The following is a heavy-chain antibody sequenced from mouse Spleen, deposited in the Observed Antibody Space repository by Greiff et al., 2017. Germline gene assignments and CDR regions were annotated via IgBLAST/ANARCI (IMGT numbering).Heavy chain of an antibody. CDR1: GYAFSSSW. Sequence: QVQLQQSGPELVKPGASVKISCKASGYAFSSSWMNWVKQRPGKGLEWIGRIYPGDGDTNYNGKFKGKATITADTSSNTAYLQLSSLTSEDTAIYYCARGAFDYWGQGTTLTVSS. V-gene: IGHV1-82*01. CDR3: ARGAFDY. J-gene: IGHJ2*01. CDR2: IYPGDGDT.